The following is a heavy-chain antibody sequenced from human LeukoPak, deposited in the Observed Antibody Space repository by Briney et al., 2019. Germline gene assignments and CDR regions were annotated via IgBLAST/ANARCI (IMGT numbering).Heavy chain of an antibody. Sequence: PGGSLRLSCAASGFTFDDYAMHWVRQAPGKGLEWVSGISWESGSIGYADSVKGRFTISRDNAKNSLSLQMNSLRAEDSALYYCAKEESKYTYGNAFDYWGQGTLVTLSS. CDR2: ISWESGSI. D-gene: IGHD5-18*01. J-gene: IGHJ4*02. V-gene: IGHV3-9*01. CDR1: GFTFDDYA. CDR3: AKEESKYTYGNAFDY.